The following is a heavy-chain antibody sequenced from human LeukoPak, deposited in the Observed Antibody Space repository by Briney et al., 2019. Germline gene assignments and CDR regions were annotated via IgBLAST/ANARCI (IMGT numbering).Heavy chain of an antibody. Sequence: GGSLRLSCAASGLTFSSYAMTWVRQAPGKGLEWVSAISASGGSTYYADSAKGRFTISRDNSKNTLYLQMNSLRAEDTAVYYCAKGYGGNWEFFDYWGQGTLVTVSS. CDR3: AKGYGGNWEFFDY. CDR1: GLTFSSYA. V-gene: IGHV3-23*01. D-gene: IGHD4-23*01. CDR2: ISASGGST. J-gene: IGHJ4*02.